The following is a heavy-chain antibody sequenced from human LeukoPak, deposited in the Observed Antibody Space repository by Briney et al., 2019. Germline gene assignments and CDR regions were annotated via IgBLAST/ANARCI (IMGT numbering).Heavy chain of an antibody. V-gene: IGHV3-23*01. D-gene: IGHD3-3*01. J-gene: IGHJ4*02. CDR2: ISGSGGST. CDR1: GFTFSSYA. Sequence: PGGSLRLSCAASGFTFSSYAMSWVRQAPGKGLEWVSAISGSGGSTYYADSVKGRFTISGDNSKNTLYLQMNSLRAEDTAVYYCAKRAFYDFWSGSERYWGQGTLVTVSS. CDR3: AKRAFYDFWSGSERY.